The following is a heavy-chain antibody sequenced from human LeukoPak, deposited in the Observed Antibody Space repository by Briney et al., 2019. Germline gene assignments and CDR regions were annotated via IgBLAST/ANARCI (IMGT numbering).Heavy chain of an antibody. CDR3: TRLKAGN. J-gene: IGHJ4*02. CDR1: GFTFSDYY. V-gene: IGHV3-11*01. Sequence: PGGSLRLSCTASGFTFSDYYMSWVRQAPGKGLEWVSYISDFGDTIYYADSVKGRFTVSRDNVKKSVSLGMNSLRAEDTAVYYCTRLKAGNWGPGTLVTVSS. CDR2: ISDFGDTI.